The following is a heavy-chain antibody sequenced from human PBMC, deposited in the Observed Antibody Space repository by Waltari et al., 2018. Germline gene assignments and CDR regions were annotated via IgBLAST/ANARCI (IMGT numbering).Heavy chain of an antibody. D-gene: IGHD3-9*01. CDR1: GYSISSGYY. V-gene: IGHV4-38-2*01. CDR2: IYHSGST. J-gene: IGHJ6*03. CDR3: ASDDILTGSNYYMDV. Sequence: QVQLQESGPGLVKPSETLSLTCAVSGYSISSGYYWGWLRQPPGKGLEWIGSIYHSGSTYYNPSLKSRVTISVDTSKNQFSLKLSSVTAADTAVYYCASDDILTGSNYYMDVWGKGTTVTVSS.